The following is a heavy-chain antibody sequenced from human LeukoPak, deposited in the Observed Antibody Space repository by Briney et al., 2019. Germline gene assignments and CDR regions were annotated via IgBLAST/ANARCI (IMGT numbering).Heavy chain of an antibody. D-gene: IGHD6-19*01. V-gene: IGHV1-46*01. CDR1: GYTFTSYY. J-gene: IGHJ4*02. Sequence: ASVKVSCKASGYTFTSYYMHWVRQAPGQGLEWMGIINPSGGSTSYAQKFQGRVTMTRDTSTSTVYMELSSLRSEDTAVYYCARGGLSSGWHPQPYYFDYWGQGTLVTVSS. CDR3: ARGGLSSGWHPQPYYFDY. CDR2: INPSGGST.